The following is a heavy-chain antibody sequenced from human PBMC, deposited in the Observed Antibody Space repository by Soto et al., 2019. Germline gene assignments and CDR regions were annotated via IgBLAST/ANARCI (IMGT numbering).Heavy chain of an antibody. CDR3: VIIRYQLPSSVLWLDP. CDR2: INHVGGT. V-gene: IGHV4-34*01. Sequence: QVQLQQWGAGLLKPSETLSLTCAVYGGFLSESYWTWIRQPPGKGLEWIGEINHVGGTNYNPSLKSRVTMSVDTFQNQFSLRLISATAADTAMYFCVIIRYQLPSSVLWLDPWGQGTPLPVYS. CDR1: GGFLSESY. J-gene: IGHJ5*02. D-gene: IGHD3-16*01.